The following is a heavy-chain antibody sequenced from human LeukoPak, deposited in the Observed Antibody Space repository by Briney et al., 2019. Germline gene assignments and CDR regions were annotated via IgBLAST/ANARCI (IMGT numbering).Heavy chain of an antibody. Sequence: GASVKVSCKASGYTFTSYGISWVRQAPGQGLEWMGGIIPIFGTANYAQKFQGRVTITADESTSTAYMELSSLRSEDTAVYYCARDSTPPIIAAAGKGYYYYGMDVWGQGTTVTVSS. CDR1: GYTFTSYG. V-gene: IGHV1-69*13. CDR3: ARDSTPPIIAAAGKGYYYYGMDV. CDR2: IIPIFGTA. D-gene: IGHD6-13*01. J-gene: IGHJ6*02.